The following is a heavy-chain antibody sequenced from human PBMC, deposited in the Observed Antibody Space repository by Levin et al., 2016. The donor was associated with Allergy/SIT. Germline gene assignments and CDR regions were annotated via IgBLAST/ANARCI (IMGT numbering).Heavy chain of an antibody. V-gene: IGHV1-8*01. CDR2: MNPNSGNT. D-gene: IGHD3-3*01. CDR3: ARVSGLYYDFWSGYGNWFDP. J-gene: IGHJ5*02. Sequence: WVRQAPGQGLEWMGWMNPNSGNTGYAQKFQGRVTMTRNTSISTAYMELSSLRSEDTAVYYCARVSGLYYDFWSGYGNWFDPWGQGTLVTVSS.